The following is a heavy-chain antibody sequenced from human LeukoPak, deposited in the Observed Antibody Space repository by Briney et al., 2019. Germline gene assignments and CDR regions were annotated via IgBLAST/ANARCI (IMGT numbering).Heavy chain of an antibody. CDR3: ASPGMGRNYRGSYYYGMDV. D-gene: IGHD1-7*01. CDR1: GGSFSGYY. CDR2: INHSGST. Sequence: SETLSLTCAVYGGSFSGYYWSWIRQPPGKGLEWIGEINHSGSTNYNPSLKSRVTISVDTSKNQFSLKLSSVTAAETAVYYCASPGMGRNYRGSYYYGMDVWGQGTTVTVSS. V-gene: IGHV4-34*01. J-gene: IGHJ6*02.